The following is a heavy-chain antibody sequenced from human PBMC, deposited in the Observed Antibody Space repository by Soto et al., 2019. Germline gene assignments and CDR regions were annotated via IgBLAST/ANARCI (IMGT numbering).Heavy chain of an antibody. Sequence: SETLSLTCTVSGGSISSYYWSWIRQPPGKGLEWIGYIYYSGSTNYNPSLKSRVTISVDTSKNQFSLKLSSVTAADTAVYYCARHSITTSAAAGPPLFDYWGQGTLVTAPQ. J-gene: IGHJ4*02. V-gene: IGHV4-59*08. CDR2: IYYSGST. CDR3: ARHSITTSAAAGPPLFDY. CDR1: GGSISSYY. D-gene: IGHD6-13*01.